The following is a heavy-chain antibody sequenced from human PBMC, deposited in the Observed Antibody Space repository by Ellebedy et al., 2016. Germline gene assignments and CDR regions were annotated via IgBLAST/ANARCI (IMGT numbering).Heavy chain of an antibody. CDR1: GFTFSSYG. CDR2: ISYDGSNK. Sequence: GESLKISCAASGFTFSSYGMHWVRQAPGKGLEWVAVISYDGSNKYYADSVKGRFTISRDNSKNTLYLQMNSLRAEDTAVYYCAKDDQWLDFDYWGQGTLVTVSS. D-gene: IGHD6-19*01. V-gene: IGHV3-30*18. J-gene: IGHJ4*02. CDR3: AKDDQWLDFDY.